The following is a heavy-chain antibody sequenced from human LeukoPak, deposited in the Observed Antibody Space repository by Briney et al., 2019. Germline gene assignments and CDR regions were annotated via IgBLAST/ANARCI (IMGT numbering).Heavy chain of an antibody. CDR3: AXDXCTXPRCLLYFDS. D-gene: IGHD2-8*01. CDR2: ISGFNT. V-gene: IGHV3-23*01. J-gene: IGHJ4*02. Sequence: PGGSLRLSCTTSGFAFSNYAMNWVRQAPGKGPEWVSGISGFNTYYADSVKGRFTIFRDNAKNVLYLQMDRLRAEDKAVYSCAXDXCTXPRCLLYFDSWGQGTLVTVSS. CDR1: GFAFSNYA.